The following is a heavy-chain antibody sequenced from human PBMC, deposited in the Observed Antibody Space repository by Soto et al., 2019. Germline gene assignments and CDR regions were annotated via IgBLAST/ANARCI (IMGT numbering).Heavy chain of an antibody. D-gene: IGHD2-2*01. CDR2: IYPGDSDT. J-gene: IGHJ6*02. CDR3: ARTVVVPAAIGSAVYYYYYGMDV. Sequence: PGESLKISFKGSGYSFTSYWIGWVRQMPGKGLEWMGIIYPGDSDTRYSPSFQGQVTISADKSISTAYLQWSSLKASDTAMYYCARTVVVPAAIGSAVYYYYYGMDVWGQGTTVTVSS. CDR1: GYSFTSYW. V-gene: IGHV5-51*01.